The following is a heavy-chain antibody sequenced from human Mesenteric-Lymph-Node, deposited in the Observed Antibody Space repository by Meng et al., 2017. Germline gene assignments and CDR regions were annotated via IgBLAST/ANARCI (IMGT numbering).Heavy chain of an antibody. Sequence: GESLKISCAASGFTFSSYSMNWVRQAPGKGLEWVSSISSSSSYIYYADSVKGRFTISRDNAKNSLYLQMNSLRAEDTAVYYCAREAYKPRITMVRGVIYYFDYWGQGTLVTVS. CDR1: GFTFSSYS. D-gene: IGHD3-10*01. CDR3: AREAYKPRITMVRGVIYYFDY. V-gene: IGHV3-21*01. CDR2: ISSSSSYI. J-gene: IGHJ4*02.